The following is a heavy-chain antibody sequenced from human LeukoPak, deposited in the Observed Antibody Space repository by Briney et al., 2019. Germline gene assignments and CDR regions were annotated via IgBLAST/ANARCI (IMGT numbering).Heavy chain of an antibody. Sequence: GGSLRVSCAASGFTFSSYTMSWVRQAPGKGLEWVSIISGSGDNKYHADSVKGRFTISRDNSKNTLYLQMNSLRAEDTAVYYCAKHLNLDYDYWGQGTLVTVSS. V-gene: IGHV3-23*01. CDR3: AKHLNLDYDY. CDR1: GFTFSSYT. J-gene: IGHJ4*02. D-gene: IGHD3/OR15-3a*01. CDR2: ISGSGDNK.